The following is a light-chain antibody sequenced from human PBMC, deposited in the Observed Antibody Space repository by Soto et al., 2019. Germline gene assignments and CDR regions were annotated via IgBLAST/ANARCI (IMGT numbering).Light chain of an antibody. Sequence: QSALTQPPSASGSPGQSVTISCTGTSSDVGGYNFVSWYQQHPGKAPKLMIYEVSKRPSGVPDRFSGSKSGNTASLTVSGLQAEEEDDYHSSSYAGSTHLIFGGGTKLTVL. CDR2: EVS. CDR1: SSDVGGYNF. CDR3: SSYAGSTHLI. J-gene: IGLJ2*01. V-gene: IGLV2-8*01.